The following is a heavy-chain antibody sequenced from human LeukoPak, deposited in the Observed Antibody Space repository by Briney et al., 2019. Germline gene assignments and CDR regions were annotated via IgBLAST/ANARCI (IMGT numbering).Heavy chain of an antibody. J-gene: IGHJ3*02. CDR2: INPNSGGT. D-gene: IGHD3-22*01. CDR1: GYTFTGYY. CDR3: ARDRYYDSSGYYYPDAFDI. V-gene: IGHV1-2*04. Sequence: ASVKVSCKASGYTFTGYYMHWVRQAPGQGLEWMGWINPNSGGTNYAQKFQGWVTMTRDTSISTAYMELSRLRSDDTAVYYCARDRYYDSSGYYYPDAFDIWGQGTMVTVSS.